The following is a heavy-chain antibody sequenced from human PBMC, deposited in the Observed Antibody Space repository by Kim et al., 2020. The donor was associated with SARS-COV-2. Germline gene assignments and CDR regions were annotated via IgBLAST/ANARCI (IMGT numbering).Heavy chain of an antibody. D-gene: IGHD3-22*01. CDR2: INGGNGNT. CDR3: ARGKGFYDTSGYFYGYFDY. Sequence: ASVKVSCKASGYIFTTYPMHWVRQAPGQRLEWMAWINGGNGNTKYSQKFQGRVTMTRDTSASTAYMELSSLRYEDTAVYYCARGKGFYDTSGYFYGYFDYWGPRTLVTVSS. V-gene: IGHV1-3*01. J-gene: IGHJ4*02. CDR1: GYIFTTYP.